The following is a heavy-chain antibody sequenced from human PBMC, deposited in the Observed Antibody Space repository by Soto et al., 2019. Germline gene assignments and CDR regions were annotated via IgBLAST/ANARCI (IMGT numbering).Heavy chain of an antibody. CDR1: GFTFSSAW. V-gene: IGHV3-15*07. Sequence: GGSLRLSCAASGFTFSSAWFNWVRQAPGKGLEWVGRIKSQNDGGTTDYAAPVRDRFTISKDDSINTLYLQMNSLQTEDTGVYFCTADLPAFIPQVDSWGQGTLVTSPQ. CDR3: TADLPAFIPQVDS. J-gene: IGHJ4*02. D-gene: IGHD3-3*02. CDR2: IKSQNDGGTT.